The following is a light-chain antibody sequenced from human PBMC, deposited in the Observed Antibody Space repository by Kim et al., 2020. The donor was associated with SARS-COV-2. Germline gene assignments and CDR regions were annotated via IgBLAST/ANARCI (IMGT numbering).Light chain of an antibody. CDR3: LQYDNYPLT. J-gene: IGKJ4*01. V-gene: IGKV1-16*02. CDR1: QGIKIY. CDR2: AAS. Sequence: ASVGESVTITCQAGQGIKIYLAWFQQKPGKAHKALISAASSLQSGVPSKFSGSGSGTDFTLTISSRQPEDSATYYCLQYDNYPLTFGGGTKVDIK.